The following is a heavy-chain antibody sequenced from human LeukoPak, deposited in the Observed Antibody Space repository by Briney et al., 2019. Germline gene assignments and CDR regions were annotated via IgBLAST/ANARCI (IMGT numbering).Heavy chain of an antibody. V-gene: IGHV4-34*01. Sequence: SETLSLTCAVYGGSFSGYYWSWIRQPPGKGLEWIGEINHSGSTNYNPSLKSRVTISVDTSKNQFSLKLSSVTAADTAVYYCASKDTTVVSPFDYWGQGTLVTVSS. CDR2: INHSGST. D-gene: IGHD4-23*01. CDR3: ASKDTTVVSPFDY. J-gene: IGHJ4*02. CDR1: GGSFSGYY.